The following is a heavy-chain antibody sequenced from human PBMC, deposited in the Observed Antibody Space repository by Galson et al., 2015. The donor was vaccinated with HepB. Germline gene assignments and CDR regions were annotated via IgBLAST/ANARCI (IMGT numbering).Heavy chain of an antibody. CDR1: GFIFSSYA. V-gene: IGHV3-23*01. CDR3: AKGRSGSYYDRIAQDGNPAFDY. CDR2: ISGSGGST. J-gene: IGHJ4*02. Sequence: SLRLSCAASGFIFSSYAMSWVRQAPGKGLEWVSTISGSGGSTYYADSVRGRFTISRDNSKNTLYVQMNSLRVEDTAVYYCAKGRSGSYYDRIAQDGNPAFDYWGQGTLVTVSS. D-gene: IGHD1-26*01.